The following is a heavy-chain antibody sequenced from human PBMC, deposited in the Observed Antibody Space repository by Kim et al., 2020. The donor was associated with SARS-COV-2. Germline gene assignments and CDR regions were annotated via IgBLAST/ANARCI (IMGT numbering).Heavy chain of an antibody. J-gene: IGHJ4*02. CDR3: ARGAGMATSTLFDY. Sequence: AQKVQGSVTITADESTSTAYMELSSLRSEDTAVYYCARGAGMATSTLFDYWGQGTLVTVSS. D-gene: IGHD5-12*01. V-gene: IGHV1-69*01.